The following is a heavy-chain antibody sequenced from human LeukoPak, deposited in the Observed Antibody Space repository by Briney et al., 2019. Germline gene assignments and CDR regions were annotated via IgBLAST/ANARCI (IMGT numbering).Heavy chain of an antibody. V-gene: IGHV4-4*07. CDR3: ARGGKATVVTM. J-gene: IGHJ4*02. Sequence: SETLSLTCTVSGGSINSYYWSWIRQPAGKGLDWIWRIYSSGSTNYNPSLKSRVSMSVDTSKNQFSLKLTSVTAADTALYYCARGGKATVVTMWGQGILVTVSS. D-gene: IGHD4-23*01. CDR2: IYSSGST. CDR1: GGSINSYY.